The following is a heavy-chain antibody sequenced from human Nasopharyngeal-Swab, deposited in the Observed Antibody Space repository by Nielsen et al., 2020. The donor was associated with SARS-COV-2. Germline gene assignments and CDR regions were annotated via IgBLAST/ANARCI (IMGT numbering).Heavy chain of an antibody. V-gene: IGHV4-4*07. D-gene: IGHD2-2*01. CDR1: GGSINNYY. J-gene: IGHJ4*02. CDR3: AREIKAYCSSTSCHDYFDY. Sequence: SETLSLTCSVSGGSINNYYWSWIRQPAGKGLEWIGRIYFSGSTNYNPSLKSRVTMSVDMSKNQFSLKLSSVTAADTAVYYCAREIKAYCSSTSCHDYFDYWGQGTLVTVSS. CDR2: IYFSGST.